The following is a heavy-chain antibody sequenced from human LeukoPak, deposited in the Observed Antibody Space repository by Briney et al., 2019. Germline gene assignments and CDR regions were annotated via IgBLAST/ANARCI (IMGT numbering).Heavy chain of an antibody. CDR2: INHSGST. CDR3: ARVGDVGSYRLGDYYYCMDV. D-gene: IGHD3-16*01. V-gene: IGHV4-34*01. J-gene: IGHJ6*03. Sequence: PSETLSLTCAVYGGSFSGYYWSWIRQPPGKGLEWIGEINHSGSTNYNPSLKSRVTISVDTSKNQFSLKLSSVTAADTAVYYCARVGDVGSYRLGDYYYCMDVWGKGTTVTVSS. CDR1: GGSFSGYY.